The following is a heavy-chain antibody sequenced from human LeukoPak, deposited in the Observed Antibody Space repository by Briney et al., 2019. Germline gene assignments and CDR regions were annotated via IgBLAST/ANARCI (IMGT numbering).Heavy chain of an antibody. CDR2: ISSSSSYI. D-gene: IGHD3-3*01. CDR3: ASYDFWSGYLVDDAFDI. Sequence: PGGSLRLSCAASGFTFSSYSMNWVRQAPGKGLEWVSSISSSSSYIYYADSVKGRFTISRDNAKNSLYLQMNSLRAEATAVYYCASYDFWSGYLVDDAFDIWGQGTMVTVSS. CDR1: GFTFSSYS. J-gene: IGHJ3*02. V-gene: IGHV3-21*01.